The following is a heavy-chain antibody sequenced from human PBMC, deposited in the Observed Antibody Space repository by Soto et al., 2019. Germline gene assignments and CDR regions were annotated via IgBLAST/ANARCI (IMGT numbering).Heavy chain of an antibody. Sequence: VQLLESGGGLVQPGGSLRLSCVTSGFTFSTHAMTWVRQGPGKGLEWVSFIAGKDNDFTYYADSVKGRFTISRDNSKNTVWLQMSNLRADDTALYYCAKGGWADYWGQGALVTVSS. CDR3: AKGGWADY. J-gene: IGHJ4*02. CDR2: IAGKDNDFT. CDR1: GFTFSTHA. D-gene: IGHD6-19*01. V-gene: IGHV3-23*01.